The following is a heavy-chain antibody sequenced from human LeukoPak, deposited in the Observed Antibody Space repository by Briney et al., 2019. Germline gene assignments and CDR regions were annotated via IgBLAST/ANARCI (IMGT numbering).Heavy chain of an antibody. D-gene: IGHD4-17*01. CDR1: GGSISSSNW. Sequence: PSGTLSLTCAVSGGSISSSNWWSWVRQPPGKGLEWIGEIWHSGTTNYDPSLKSRVTISVDKSKNQFSLNLTSVTAADTAVYYCMGADYGGHWGQGTLVTVSS. V-gene: IGHV4-4*02. CDR3: MGADYGGH. J-gene: IGHJ4*02. CDR2: IWHSGTT.